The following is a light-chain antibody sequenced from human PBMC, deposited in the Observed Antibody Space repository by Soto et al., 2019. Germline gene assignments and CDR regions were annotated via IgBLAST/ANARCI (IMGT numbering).Light chain of an antibody. CDR1: SSDVGGYNY. J-gene: IGLJ2*01. Sequence: QSAPTQPPSASGSLGQSATISCTGTSSDVGGYNYVSWYQQYPGKAPKLMIYEVSKRPSGVPDRFSGSKSGNTASLTVSGLQPEDEADYYCSSYAGSSTWVFGGGTKLTVL. CDR3: SSYAGSSTWV. CDR2: EVS. V-gene: IGLV2-8*01.